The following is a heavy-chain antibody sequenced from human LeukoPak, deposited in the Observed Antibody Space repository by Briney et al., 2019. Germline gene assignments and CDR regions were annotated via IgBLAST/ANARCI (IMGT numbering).Heavy chain of an antibody. Sequence: SETLSLTCAVYGGSFSGYYWSWIRQPPGKGLEWIGEINHSGSTNYNPSLKSRVTISVDTSKNQFSLKLSSVTAADTAVYYCARRSFNYYGSGSYSYYFDYWGQGTLVTVSS. CDR2: INHSGST. CDR1: GGSFSGYY. J-gene: IGHJ4*02. D-gene: IGHD3-10*01. CDR3: ARRSFNYYGSGSYSYYFDY. V-gene: IGHV4-34*01.